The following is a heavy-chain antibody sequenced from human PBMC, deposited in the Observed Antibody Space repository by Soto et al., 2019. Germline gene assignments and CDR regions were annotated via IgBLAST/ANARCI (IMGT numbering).Heavy chain of an antibody. CDR3: AQLVEPAARGTEYSYMDV. CDR1: GFSLSTSGMC. Sequence: SGPTLVNPTQTLTLTCTFSGFSLSTSGMCVSWIRQPPGKALEWLARIDCDDDKYYSTSLKTRITISKDTSKNQVVLTMTNMYPVVTVTYYCAQLVEPAARGTEYSYMDVWGKGTTVT. D-gene: IGHD2-2*01. CDR2: IDCDDDK. J-gene: IGHJ6*03. V-gene: IGHV2-70*11.